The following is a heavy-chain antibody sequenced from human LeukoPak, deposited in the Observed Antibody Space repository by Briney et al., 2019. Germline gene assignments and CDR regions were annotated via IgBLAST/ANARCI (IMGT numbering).Heavy chain of an antibody. D-gene: IGHD6-19*01. CDR2: IIPIFGTA. CDR1: GGTFSSYA. J-gene: IGHJ4*02. V-gene: IGHV1-69*01. Sequence: ASVKVSCKASGGTFSSYAISWVRQAPGQGLEWMGGIIPIFGTANYAQKFQGRVTITADESTSTAYMEPSSLRSEDTALYYCASAAVAGTLDYWGQGTLVTVSS. CDR3: ASAAVAGTLDY.